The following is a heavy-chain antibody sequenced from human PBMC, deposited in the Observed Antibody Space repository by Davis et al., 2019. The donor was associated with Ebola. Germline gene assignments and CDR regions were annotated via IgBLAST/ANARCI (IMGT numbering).Heavy chain of an antibody. D-gene: IGHD3-16*01. J-gene: IGHJ5*02. Sequence: AASVKVSCKASGYTFTRYGITWVRQAPGQGLEWMAWISAYNGKTNYAQKFQGRVTMTTDTSTSTAYMELRSLRSDDTAVYYCARAIAMIRGGWFDHWGQGTLVSVSS. CDR1: GYTFTRYG. CDR3: ARAIAMIRGGWFDH. V-gene: IGHV1-18*01. CDR2: ISAYNGKT.